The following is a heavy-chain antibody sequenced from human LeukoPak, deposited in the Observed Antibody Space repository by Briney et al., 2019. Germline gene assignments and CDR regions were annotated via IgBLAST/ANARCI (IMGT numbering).Heavy chain of an antibody. Sequence: ASVTVSFTASGYTFTIYGMNWVRQGPGQGGGGVGWINTNTGNPPYAQGFTGRFVFSLATSVSTAYLQISSLKAEDTAVYYCARGNWDTAMGYYYYYYGMDVWGQGTTVTVSS. CDR1: GYTFTIYG. CDR2: INTNTGNP. CDR3: ARGNWDTAMGYYYYYYGMDV. D-gene: IGHD5-18*01. V-gene: IGHV7-4-1*02. J-gene: IGHJ6*02.